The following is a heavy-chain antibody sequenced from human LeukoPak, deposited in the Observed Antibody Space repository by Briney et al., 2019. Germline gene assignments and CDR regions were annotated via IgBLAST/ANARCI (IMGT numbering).Heavy chain of an antibody. J-gene: IGHJ4*02. CDR3: ARGPYYYDSSGYFPFDY. D-gene: IGHD3-22*01. V-gene: IGHV3-7*04. Sequence: GGSLRLSCVASGFTFSSYWMSWVRQAPGKGLEWVANIKQDGSEKYYVDSVEGRFTISRDNAKNSLYLQMNSLRAEDTAVYYCARGPYYYDSSGYFPFDYWGQGTLVTVSS. CDR2: IKQDGSEK. CDR1: GFTFSSYW.